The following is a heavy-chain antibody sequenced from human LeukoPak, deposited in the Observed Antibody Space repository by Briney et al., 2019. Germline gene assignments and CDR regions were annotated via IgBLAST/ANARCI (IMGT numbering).Heavy chain of an antibody. CDR3: ARVVGSWEDFDY. J-gene: IGHJ4*02. V-gene: IGHV3-23*01. D-gene: IGHD6-13*01. Sequence: PGGSLRLSCAASGFTFSSYGMSWVRQAPGKGLEWVSAISGSGSGTYYADSVKGRFTISRDNSKNTLYLQMGSLRAEDMAVYYCARVVGSWEDFDYWGQGTLVTVSS. CDR2: ISGSGSGT. CDR1: GFTFSSYG.